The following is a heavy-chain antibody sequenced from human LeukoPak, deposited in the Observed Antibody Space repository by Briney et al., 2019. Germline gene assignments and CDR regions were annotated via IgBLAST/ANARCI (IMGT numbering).Heavy chain of an antibody. Sequence: KPSETLSLTCTVSGGSISSNHWSWIRQPPGKGLEWIGHIYYSGSTDYNPSLKSRVIISVDTPKNQFSLELNSVTAADTAVYFCARRASSGDAFYDYWGQGTLVTVSS. V-gene: IGHV4-59*08. CDR1: GGSISSNH. CDR3: ARRASSGDAFYDY. D-gene: IGHD6-19*01. J-gene: IGHJ4*02. CDR2: IYYSGST.